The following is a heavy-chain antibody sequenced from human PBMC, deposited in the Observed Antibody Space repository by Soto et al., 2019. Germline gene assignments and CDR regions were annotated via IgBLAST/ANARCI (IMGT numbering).Heavy chain of an antibody. J-gene: IGHJ4*02. V-gene: IGHV1-69*13. CDR2: VIPIFGPA. CDR3: ASAPDYDFWSGYVFHY. Sequence: APVKGSCKASGGTFSSYAISWGRQAPGQGLEWMGGVIPIFGPANYAQKFQGRVTITADESTGTAYMELNSLRSDDTAVYYCASAPDYDFWSGYVFHYCGQGTLVTVSS. D-gene: IGHD3-3*01. CDR1: GGTFSSYA.